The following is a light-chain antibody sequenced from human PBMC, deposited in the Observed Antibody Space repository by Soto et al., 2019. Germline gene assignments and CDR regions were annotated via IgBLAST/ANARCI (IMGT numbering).Light chain of an antibody. CDR2: DAS. V-gene: IGKV3-11*01. Sequence: EILLTQSPATLSLSLGERATLSCRASQSVATFLAWYQQKPGQAPRLLIYDASNRATGIPARFSGSGSGKDFTLTISSLEPEDFAVYYCQQRSNWPPDYTFGQGTKLEIK. CDR1: QSVATF. CDR3: QQRSNWPPDYT. J-gene: IGKJ2*01.